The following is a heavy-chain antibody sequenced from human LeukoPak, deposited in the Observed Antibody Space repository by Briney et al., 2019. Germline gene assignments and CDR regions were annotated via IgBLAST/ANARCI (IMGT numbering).Heavy chain of an antibody. Sequence: GGSLRLSCAASGFTFSSYSMNWVRQAPGKGLEWVSYISSSSSIIYYTDSVKGRFTISRDNAKNSLYLQMNSLRAEDTAVYYCARGGRYGDYSNGFDYWGQGTLVTVSS. CDR1: GFTFSSYS. V-gene: IGHV3-48*04. CDR3: ARGGRYGDYSNGFDY. CDR2: ISSSSSII. J-gene: IGHJ4*02. D-gene: IGHD4-17*01.